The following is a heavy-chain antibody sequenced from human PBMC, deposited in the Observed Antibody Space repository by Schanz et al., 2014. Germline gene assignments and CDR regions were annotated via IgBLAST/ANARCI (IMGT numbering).Heavy chain of an antibody. J-gene: IGHJ3*02. D-gene: IGHD3-22*01. Sequence: QLMQSGSEVRKPGASVKVSCKASGYIFGSHGMTWVRQAPGQGPELMGWINAHTGNTQYAQKCQGRVNMTRDTVTTTVHLELTRLITDDTAIYYCARVHIAYYHYDSPGAFDIWGQGTMVTVSS. CDR1: GYIFGSHG. CDR3: ARVHIAYYHYDSPGAFDI. V-gene: IGHV1-18*01. CDR2: INAHTGNT.